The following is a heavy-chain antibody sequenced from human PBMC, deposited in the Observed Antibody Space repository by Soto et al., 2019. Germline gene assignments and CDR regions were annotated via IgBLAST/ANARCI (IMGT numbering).Heavy chain of an antibody. CDR3: ARELGFYDSSGYFVRNYFDY. V-gene: IGHV1-69*01. CDR1: GGTFSSYA. J-gene: IGHJ4*02. CDR2: IIPIFGTA. D-gene: IGHD3-22*01. Sequence: QVQLVQSGAEVKKPESSVKVSCKASGGTFSSYAISWVRQAPGQGLEWMGGIIPIFGTANYAQKFQGRVTITADESTSTAYMELSSLRSEDTAVYYCARELGFYDSSGYFVRNYFDYWGQGTLVTVSS.